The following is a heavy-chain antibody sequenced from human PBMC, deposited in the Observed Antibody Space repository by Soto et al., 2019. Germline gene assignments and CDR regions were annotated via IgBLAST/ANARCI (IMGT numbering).Heavy chain of an antibody. CDR1: GGSIISSSYY. Sequence: SETLSLTCTVSGGSIISSSYYWGCIRQPPGKGLEWIGSIYYSGSTYYNPSLKSRVTISVDTSKNQFSLKLSSVTAADTAVYYCASPSGYQYYFDYWGQGTLVTVSS. J-gene: IGHJ4*02. CDR2: IYYSGST. D-gene: IGHD3-22*01. V-gene: IGHV4-39*01. CDR3: ASPSGYQYYFDY.